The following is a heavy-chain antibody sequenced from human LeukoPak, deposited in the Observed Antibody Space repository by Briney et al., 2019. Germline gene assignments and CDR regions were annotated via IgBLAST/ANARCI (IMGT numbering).Heavy chain of an antibody. J-gene: IGHJ1*01. V-gene: IGHV4-34*01. D-gene: IGHD6-19*01. CDR2: INHSGST. CDR3: ARPVDGSGWTEYFQH. CDR1: GGSFSGYY. Sequence: SETLSLTCAVYGGSFSGYYWSWIRQPPGKGLEWIGEINHSGSTNYNPSLKSRVTISVDTSKNQFSLKLSSVTDADTAVYYCARPVDGSGWTEYFQHWGQGTLVTVSS.